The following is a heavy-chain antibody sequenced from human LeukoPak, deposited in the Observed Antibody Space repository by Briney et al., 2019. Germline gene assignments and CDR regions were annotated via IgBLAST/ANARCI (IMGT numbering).Heavy chain of an antibody. CDR1: GYTLSELN. V-gene: IGHV1-24*01. Sequence: ASVKVSCKVSGYTLSELNIHWMRLAPGKGLEWMGGFDPEHGKKIYGQNFQGRVIMSEDTSTDTAYMELSSLRSEDTAVYYCARERVITAAAGGDYYYYYGVDVWGQGTTVTVSS. J-gene: IGHJ6*02. D-gene: IGHD6-13*01. CDR3: ARERVITAAAGGDYYYYYGVDV. CDR2: FDPEHGKK.